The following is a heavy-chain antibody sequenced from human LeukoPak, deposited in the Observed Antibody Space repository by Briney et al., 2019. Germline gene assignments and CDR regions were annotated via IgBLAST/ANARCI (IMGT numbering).Heavy chain of an antibody. J-gene: IGHJ4*02. CDR2: INHSGST. D-gene: IGHD4-17*01. CDR1: GGSFSGYY. CDR3: ARDLYGDYGSSDY. V-gene: IGHV4-34*01. Sequence: SETLSLTRAVYGGSFSGYYWSWIRQPPGKGLEWIGEINHSGSTNYNPSLTSRVTISVDTSKNQFSLKLSSVTAADTAVYYCARDLYGDYGSSDYGGQGTLVTVSS.